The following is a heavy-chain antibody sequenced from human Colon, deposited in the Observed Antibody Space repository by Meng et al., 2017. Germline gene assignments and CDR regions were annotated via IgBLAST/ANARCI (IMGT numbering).Heavy chain of an antibody. CDR3: AGGPWELDY. CDR1: GGSVSSGSHY. CDR2: IDYSRSI. Sequence: VQLRGSSPGSGRPSDTLSLTCTCSGGSVSSGSHYWSWIRQPPGKGLEWIGYIDYSRSINYYPSLKSRVTMSVDTSKNQFSLNLSSVTAADTAVYYCAGGPWELDYWGQGTLVTVSS. V-gene: IGHV4-61*01. J-gene: IGHJ4*02. D-gene: IGHD1-26*01.